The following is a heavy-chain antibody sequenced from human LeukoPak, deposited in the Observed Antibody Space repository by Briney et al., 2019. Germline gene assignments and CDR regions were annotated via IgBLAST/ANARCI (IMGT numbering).Heavy chain of an antibody. J-gene: IGHJ4*02. D-gene: IGHD3-22*01. Sequence: SETLSLTCTVSGGSISSYYWSWIRQPAGKGLEWIGRIHTSGSTNYNPSLKSRVTMSVDTSKNQFSLKLSSVTAADTAVYYCARGPYYYDSSGNFDYWGQGTLVTVSS. CDR1: GGSISSYY. CDR2: IHTSGST. CDR3: ARGPYYYDSSGNFDY. V-gene: IGHV4-4*07.